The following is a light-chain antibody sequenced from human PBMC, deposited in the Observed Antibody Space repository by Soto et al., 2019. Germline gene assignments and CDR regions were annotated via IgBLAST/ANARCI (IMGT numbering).Light chain of an antibody. CDR2: GAS. CDR1: QSVSSSY. Sequence: ESVLTQSPGTLSMSPGERATLSCRASQSVSSSYLAWYQQKLGQAPRLLIYGASSRATGIPDRFSGSGSGTDFTLTISRLEPEDFEVYYCQQYGSSPKTFGQGTKLEIK. CDR3: QQYGSSPKT. J-gene: IGKJ2*01. V-gene: IGKV3-20*01.